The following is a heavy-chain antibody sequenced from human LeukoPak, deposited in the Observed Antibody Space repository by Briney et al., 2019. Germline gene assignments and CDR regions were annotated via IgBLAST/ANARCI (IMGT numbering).Heavy chain of an antibody. CDR2: IRSNGGDT. J-gene: IGHJ5*02. V-gene: IGHV3-23*01. D-gene: IGHD2-15*01. CDR3: AKGGYTTWFDP. CDR1: GFTFRGYS. Sequence: GGSLRLSCAASGFTFRGYSMSWVRQAPGKGLEWVSNIRSNGGDTYYTDSVKGRFTISRDNSKNTLYLEMNSLRAEDTAVYYCAKGGYTTWFDPWGQGTLVTVSS.